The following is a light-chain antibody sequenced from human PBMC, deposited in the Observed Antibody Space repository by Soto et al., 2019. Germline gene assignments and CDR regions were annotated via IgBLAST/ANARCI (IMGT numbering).Light chain of an antibody. V-gene: IGLV2-14*01. CDR2: DVT. Sequence: QSLLTQPASLSGSPGQSITPLCTGTSRYFGIYNSVSWYQQHPGKAPKLMIHDVTNRPSGVSSRFSGSRSGNTASLTISGLQAEDEADYYCSSFTSSSSYVFGPGTKVTVL. CDR1: SRYFGIYNS. J-gene: IGLJ1*01. CDR3: SSFTSSSSYV.